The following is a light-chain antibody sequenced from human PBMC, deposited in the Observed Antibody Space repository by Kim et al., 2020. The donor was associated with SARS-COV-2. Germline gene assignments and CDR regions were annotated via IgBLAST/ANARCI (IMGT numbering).Light chain of an antibody. CDR3: SSYTRATTWV. CDR1: SSDVGGYDY. J-gene: IGLJ3*02. V-gene: IGLV2-14*03. Sequence: QSALTQPASVSGSPGQSINISCTGTSSDVGGYDYVSWYQQHPGNAPKLFIFDVTKRPSGVSDRFSGSNSGDTASLTISGLQAEDEANYYCSSYTRATTWVFGGGSKLTVL. CDR2: DVT.